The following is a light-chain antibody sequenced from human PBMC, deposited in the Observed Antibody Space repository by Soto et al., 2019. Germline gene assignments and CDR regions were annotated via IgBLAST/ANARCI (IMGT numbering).Light chain of an antibody. J-gene: IGKJ2*01. CDR1: QSIHNWY. CDR3: QQCGGSLFI. Sequence: EIVLTQSPGTLSLSPGERATLSCRTTQSIHNWYFAWYQQKTGQAPSLLIYGASNRATGIPDRFSGSGSGTDFTLTISSLEPEDFAVYYCQQCGGSLFIFGQGTKVEIK. CDR2: GAS. V-gene: IGKV3-20*01.